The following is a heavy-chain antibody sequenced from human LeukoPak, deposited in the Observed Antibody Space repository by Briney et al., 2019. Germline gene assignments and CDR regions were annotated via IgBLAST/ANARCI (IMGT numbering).Heavy chain of an antibody. V-gene: IGHV1-2*02. J-gene: IGHJ4*02. CDR2: INPNSGGT. CDR1: GYTFTGYY. Sequence: ASVKVSCKASGYTFTGYYMHWLRQAPGQGLEWMGWINPNSGGTSYAQKFQGRVTLTRDTSVSTAYMELSRLRSDDTAVYYCARESRSYYFDYWGQGTLVTVSS. CDR3: ARESRSYYFDY. D-gene: IGHD1-26*01.